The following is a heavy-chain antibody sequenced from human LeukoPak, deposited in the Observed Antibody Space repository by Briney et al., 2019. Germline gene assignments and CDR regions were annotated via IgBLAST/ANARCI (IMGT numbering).Heavy chain of an antibody. CDR3: ARVTLKSTTTRFTLAGDYFDY. V-gene: IGHV1-18*01. J-gene: IGHJ4*02. D-gene: IGHD1-26*01. Sequence: GASVKVSCKASRYTFTSYGITWVRQAPGQGLEWMGWITTYNGDTNYAQNLQGRVTMTTDTSTSTAYMDLRSLRSDDTAVYYCARVTLKSTTTRFTLAGDYFDYWGQGTLVTVSS. CDR2: ITTYNGDT. CDR1: RYTFTSYG.